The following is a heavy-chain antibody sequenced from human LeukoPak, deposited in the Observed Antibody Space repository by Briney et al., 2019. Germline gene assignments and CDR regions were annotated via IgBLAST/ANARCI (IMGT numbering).Heavy chain of an antibody. J-gene: IGHJ4*02. D-gene: IGHD1-1*01. CDR2: ISYDGTNK. CDR1: GLTLRNYG. CDR3: ASHRGDYATGYFDY. Sequence: GGSLRLSCAASGLTLRNYGMHWVRQAPGKGLEWVAIISYDGTNKYYADSVKGRFTISKDNSQNTLYLQMNSLRAEDTAVYYCASHRGDYATGYFDYWGQGTLVTVSS. V-gene: IGHV3-30*03.